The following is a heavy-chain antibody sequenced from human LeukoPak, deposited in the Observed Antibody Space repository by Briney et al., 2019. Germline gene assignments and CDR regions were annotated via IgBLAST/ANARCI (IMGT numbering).Heavy chain of an antibody. J-gene: IGHJ3*02. CDR3: AKGPPAGYLIWFEAEPGGGSNDAFDI. CDR2: ISGSGGST. V-gene: IGHV3-23*01. Sequence: GGCLRFSCAASGFTFSSHAMSWVRQASGKGLEWGSAISGSGGSTYYADAVKGRFTASRDNSKNRLYLQMKSLRAEDTAVYYCAKGPPAGYLIWFEAEPGGGSNDAFDIWGQGTMVTVSS. D-gene: IGHD3-10*01. CDR1: GFTFSSHA.